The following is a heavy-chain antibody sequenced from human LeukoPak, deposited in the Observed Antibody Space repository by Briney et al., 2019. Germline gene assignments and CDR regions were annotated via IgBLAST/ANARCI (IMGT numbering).Heavy chain of an antibody. Sequence: GGSLRLSCAASGFTFDDYAMHWVRQAPGKGLEWVSLISWDGGSTYYADSVKGRFTISRDNSKNSLYMQMNSLRAEDTAVYYCAELGITMIGGVWGKGTTVTISS. CDR2: ISWDGGST. V-gene: IGHV3-43D*03. CDR1: GFTFDDYA. D-gene: IGHD3-10*02. J-gene: IGHJ6*04. CDR3: AELGITMIGGV.